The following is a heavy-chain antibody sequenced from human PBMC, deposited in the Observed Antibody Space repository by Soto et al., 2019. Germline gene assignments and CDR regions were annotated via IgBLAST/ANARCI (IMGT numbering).Heavy chain of an antibody. Sequence: ASVKVSCKVSGYTLTELSMHWVRQAPGKGLEWMAGFDPEDGETVYAQKFQGRVTLTEDTSTDTAYMELNSLRSEDTAVYYCARCHRGLRCHLDSWGQGTLVTVSS. D-gene: IGHD4-17*01. J-gene: IGHJ4*02. CDR1: GYTLTELS. CDR3: ARCHRGLRCHLDS. CDR2: FDPEDGET. V-gene: IGHV1-24*01.